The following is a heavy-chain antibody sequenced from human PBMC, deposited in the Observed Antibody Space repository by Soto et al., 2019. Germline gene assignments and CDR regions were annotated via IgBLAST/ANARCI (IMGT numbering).Heavy chain of an antibody. CDR3: ASPTGSYYAPFDY. D-gene: IGHD1-26*01. CDR2: IYYSGST. V-gene: IGHV4-30-4*01. CDR1: GGSISSGDYY. J-gene: IGHJ4*02. Sequence: SETLSLTCTVSGGSISSGDYYWSWIRQPPGKGLEWIGYIYYSGSTYYNPSLKSRVTISVDTSKNQFSLKLSSVTAAGTAVYYCASPTGSYYAPFDYWGQGTLVTVSS.